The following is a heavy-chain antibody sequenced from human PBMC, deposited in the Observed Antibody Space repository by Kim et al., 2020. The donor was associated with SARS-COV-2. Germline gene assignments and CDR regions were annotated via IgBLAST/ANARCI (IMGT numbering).Heavy chain of an antibody. D-gene: IGHD6-13*01. V-gene: IGHV1-8*02. CDR3: ARGFRAAAGPFYYFYYRDV. J-gene: IGHJ6*03. CDR2: MNPNSGNT. CDR1: GYTFTSYD. Sequence: ASVKVSCKASGYTFTSYDINWVRQATGQGLEWMGWMNPNSGNTGYAQKFQGRVTMTRNTSISTAYMELSSLRSEDTAVYYCARGFRAAAGPFYYFYYRDVSGKRTTCTVSS.